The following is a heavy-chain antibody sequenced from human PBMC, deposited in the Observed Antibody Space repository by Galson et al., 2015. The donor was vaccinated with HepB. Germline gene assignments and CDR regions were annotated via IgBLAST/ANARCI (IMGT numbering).Heavy chain of an antibody. CDR3: ARGYMRYQLVSQSPNPFDS. CDR1: GYTFINYY. Sequence: SVKVSCKASGYTFINYYIYWVRQAPGQGLEWMGIINPIGGKTTYEQKFQGRVTMTRDTSTNTVYMELNSLRFDDTAVYYCARGYMRYQLVSQSPNPFDSWGQGTLVTVSS. V-gene: IGHV1-46*01. J-gene: IGHJ4*02. CDR2: INPIGGKT. D-gene: IGHD2-2*01.